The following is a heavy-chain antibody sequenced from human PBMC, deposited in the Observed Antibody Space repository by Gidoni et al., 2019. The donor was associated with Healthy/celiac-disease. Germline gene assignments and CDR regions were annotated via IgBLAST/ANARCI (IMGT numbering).Heavy chain of an antibody. J-gene: IGHJ5*02. V-gene: IGHV4-59*01. Sequence: QVQLQESGPGLVKPSETLSLTCTVSGCSISSYSWSWLRQPPGKGLEWIGYIYYSGSTNYNPSLKSRVTISVDTSKNQFSLKLSSVTAADTAVYYCARARGDYGSGSYSFDPWGQGTLVTVSS. CDR1: GCSISSYS. D-gene: IGHD3-10*01. CDR2: IYYSGST. CDR3: ARARGDYGSGSYSFDP.